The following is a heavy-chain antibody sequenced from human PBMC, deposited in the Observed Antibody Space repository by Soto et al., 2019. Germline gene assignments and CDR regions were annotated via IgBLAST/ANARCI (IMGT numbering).Heavy chain of an antibody. CDR1: GYTFTGYY. V-gene: IGHV1-2*02. CDR2: INPNSGDT. CDR3: ARGIVVRGQGWFDP. D-gene: IGHD2-15*01. J-gene: IGHJ5*02. Sequence: QVQLVQSGAEVKKPGASVKVSCKASGYTFTGYYIHWLRQAPGQGLGWMGWINPNSGDTNLAQKFQGRVTMTRDTSIRTTYMELSRLASDDTAAYFCARGIVVRGQGWFDPWGQGTLVTVSS.